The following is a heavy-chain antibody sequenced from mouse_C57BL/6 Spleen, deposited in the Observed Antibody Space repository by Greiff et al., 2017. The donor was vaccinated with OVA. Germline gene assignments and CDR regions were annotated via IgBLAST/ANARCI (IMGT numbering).Heavy chain of an antibody. CDR2: ISSGSSTI. D-gene: IGHD4-1*01. J-gene: IGHJ4*01. V-gene: IGHV5-17*01. Sequence: DVQLVESGGGLVKPGGSLKLSCAASGFTFSDYGMHWVRQAPEKGLEWVAYISSGSSTIYYADTVKGRFTISRDNAKNTLFLQMTSLRSEDTAMYYCARAGRGAMDYWGQGTSVTVSS. CDR1: GFTFSDYG. CDR3: ARAGRGAMDY.